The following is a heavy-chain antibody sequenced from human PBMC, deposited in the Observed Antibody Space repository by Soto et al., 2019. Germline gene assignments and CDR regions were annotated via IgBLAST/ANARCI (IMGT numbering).Heavy chain of an antibody. Sequence: GASVKVSCKASGGTCSSYTISWVRQAPGQGLEWMGRIIPILGIANYAQKFQGRVTITADKSTSTAYMELSSLRSEDTAVYYCARRYQLLSGWFDPWGQGTLVTVSS. V-gene: IGHV1-69*02. CDR2: IIPILGIA. J-gene: IGHJ5*02. CDR1: GGTCSSYT. D-gene: IGHD2-2*01. CDR3: ARRYQLLSGWFDP.